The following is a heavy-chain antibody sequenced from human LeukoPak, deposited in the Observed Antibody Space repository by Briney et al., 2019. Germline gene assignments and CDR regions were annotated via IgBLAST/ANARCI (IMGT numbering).Heavy chain of an antibody. CDR3: ARVQEYSNVSY. Sequence: GGSLRLSCAASGFTLSSYTMNWVRQAPGKGLKWVANIKRNGDDKYYTDSVKGRFTTSRDNAKNSLYLQMDSLRVEETATYYCARVQEYSNVSYWGQGNLVTVSS. V-gene: IGHV3-7*01. D-gene: IGHD4-11*01. CDR2: IKRNGDDK. J-gene: IGHJ4*02. CDR1: GFTLSSYT.